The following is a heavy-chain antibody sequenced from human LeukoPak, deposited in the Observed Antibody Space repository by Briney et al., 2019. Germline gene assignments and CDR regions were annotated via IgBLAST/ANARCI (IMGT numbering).Heavy chain of an antibody. CDR2: ISYDGSNK. CDR3: ASDRAYCSGGSCYSGLDY. D-gene: IGHD2-15*01. Sequence: GGSLRLSCAASGFTFSSYAMHWVRQAPGKGLEWVAVISYDGSNKYYADSVKGRFTIPRDNSKNTLYLQMNSLRAEDTAVYFCASDRAYCSGGSCYSGLDYWGQGTLVTVSS. V-gene: IGHV3-30-3*01. J-gene: IGHJ4*02. CDR1: GFTFSSYA.